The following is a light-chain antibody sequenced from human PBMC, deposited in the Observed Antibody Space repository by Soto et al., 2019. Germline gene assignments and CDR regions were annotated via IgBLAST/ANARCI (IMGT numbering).Light chain of an antibody. V-gene: IGLV2-14*03. Sequence: QSVLTQPASVSGSPGQSIAISRTGVRTDVADGYDYVSWYQQHPGQAPQLIIYDVSNRPSGVSDRFSGSKSGNTVSLTISGLQAEDEAEYSCSSYAGSNNSFVFGTGTKVTVL. J-gene: IGLJ1*01. CDR2: DVS. CDR1: RTDVADGYDY. CDR3: SSYAGSNNSFV.